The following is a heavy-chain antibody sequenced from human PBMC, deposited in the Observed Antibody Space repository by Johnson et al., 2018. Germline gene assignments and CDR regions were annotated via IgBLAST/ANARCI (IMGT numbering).Heavy chain of an antibody. CDR2: ISYDGRKK. J-gene: IGHJ6*02. Sequence: VQLVQSGGGVVQPGRSLRLSCVVFGFTFSSYDIHWVRQAPGKGLEWVAVISYDGRKKDYVDSVKGRFTISRDNSKNTLYLQMNRLRAEDTAVYYCAKADSSGYYYGMDVWGQGTTVTVSS. V-gene: IGHV3-30*18. D-gene: IGHD3-22*01. CDR3: AKADSSGYYYGMDV. CDR1: GFTFSSYD.